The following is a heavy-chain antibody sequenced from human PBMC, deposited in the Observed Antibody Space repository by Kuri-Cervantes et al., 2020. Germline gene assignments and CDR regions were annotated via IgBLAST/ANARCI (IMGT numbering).Heavy chain of an antibody. CDR2: IIPIFGTA. CDR1: GGTFSSYA. V-gene: IGHV1-69*05. CDR3: AAQSSVYGLAFDI. D-gene: IGHD4-17*01. Sequence: SVKVSCKASGGTFSSYAISWVRQAPGQGLEWMGGIIPIFGTANYAQKLQGRVTMTTDTSTSTAYMELSSLRSEDTAVYYCAAQSSVYGLAFDIWGQGTMVTVSS. J-gene: IGHJ3*02.